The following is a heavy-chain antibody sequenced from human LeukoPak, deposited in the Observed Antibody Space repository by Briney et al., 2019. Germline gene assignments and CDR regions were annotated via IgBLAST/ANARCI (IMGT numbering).Heavy chain of an antibody. Sequence: AASVKVSCKASGYTFTVYAMHWVRQAPGQRLEWMGWINAGNGNTKYSQKFQGRVTITRDTSASTAYMELSSLRSEDTAVFYCAREGLLLERAFDIWGQGTMVTVSS. D-gene: IGHD1-26*01. CDR2: INAGNGNT. J-gene: IGHJ3*02. CDR1: GYTFTVYA. V-gene: IGHV1-3*01. CDR3: AREGLLLERAFDI.